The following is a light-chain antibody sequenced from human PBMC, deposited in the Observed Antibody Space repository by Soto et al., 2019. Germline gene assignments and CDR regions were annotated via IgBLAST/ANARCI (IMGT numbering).Light chain of an antibody. Sequence: ILMTQSPATLYVSPGERDTLSCMASQSLSSNVAWYQQKPGQSPRLLIYGASTRASGIPARCSGSGSGTEVNLSLCSLQSEDFALYCCKHHTDWPPAFTFGPGTKVDL. CDR1: QSLSSN. CDR3: KHHTDWPPAFT. J-gene: IGKJ3*01. CDR2: GAS. V-gene: IGKV3-15*01.